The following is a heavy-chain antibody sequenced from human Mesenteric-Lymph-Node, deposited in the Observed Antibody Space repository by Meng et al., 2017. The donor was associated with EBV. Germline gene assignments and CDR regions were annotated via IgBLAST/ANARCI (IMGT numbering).Heavy chain of an antibody. Sequence: QVQLQDAGPGLVKPSETLSLTCTVSGVSVSSGAYRWTWIRQPPGKGLEWIGHIYYNEYTNYNPSLKSRVTISIDTSENQFSLNLSSVTAADTAIYYCTRAPAISGYWGFSDYWGQGTLVTVSS. D-gene: IGHD5-12*01. V-gene: IGHV4-61*08. CDR1: GVSVSSGAYR. CDR2: IYYNEYT. CDR3: TRAPAISGYWGFSDY. J-gene: IGHJ4*02.